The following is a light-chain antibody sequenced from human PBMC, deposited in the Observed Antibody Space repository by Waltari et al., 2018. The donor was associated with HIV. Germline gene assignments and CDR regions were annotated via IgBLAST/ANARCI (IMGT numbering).Light chain of an antibody. V-gene: IGKV4-1*01. Sequence: DIVMTQSPDSLAVSLGERATINCKSNQGLLKNPNNKKDLVWYQQKPRQPPKMPIFRASTRESGVPGRVSGSVAWTDFILTINNLQAEDVAVYYCQQYYSIPFTFGPGTKVDIK. CDR1: QGLLKNPNNKKD. CDR2: RAS. CDR3: QQYYSIPFT. J-gene: IGKJ3*01.